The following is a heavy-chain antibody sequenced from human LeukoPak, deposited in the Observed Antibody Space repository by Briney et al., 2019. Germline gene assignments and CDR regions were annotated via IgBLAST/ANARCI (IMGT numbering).Heavy chain of an antibody. CDR3: ARSLTGVGKYNWFDP. J-gene: IGHJ5*02. V-gene: IGHV4-4*07. CDR1: GGSISSYY. Sequence: SETLSLTCTVSGGSISSYYWSWIRQPAGKGLEWIGRIYTSGSTKYNPSLKSRVTMSVDTSKNQFSLKLSSVTAADTAVYYCARSLTGVGKYNWFDPWGQGTLVTVSS. CDR2: IYTSGST. D-gene: IGHD4/OR15-4a*01.